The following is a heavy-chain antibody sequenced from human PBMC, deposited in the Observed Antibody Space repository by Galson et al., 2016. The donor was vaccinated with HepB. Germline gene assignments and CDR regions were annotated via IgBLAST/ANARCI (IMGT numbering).Heavy chain of an antibody. CDR3: ARDHVGLDH. Sequence: SLRLSCATSGFDFTTYTINWVRQAPGKGLEWVSSISSSSNYIYYADSVQGRFTISRDNANNSLYLQMNSLRVEDTAVYYCARDHVGLDHWGQGTLVTVSS. V-gene: IGHV3-21*01. J-gene: IGHJ5*02. CDR1: GFDFTTYT. CDR2: ISSSSNYI. D-gene: IGHD2-21*01.